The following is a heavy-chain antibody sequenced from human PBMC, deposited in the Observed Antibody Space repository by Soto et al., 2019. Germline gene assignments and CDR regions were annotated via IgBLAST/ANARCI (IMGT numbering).Heavy chain of an antibody. V-gene: IGHV1-18*04. CDR3: ASDRDSRSCYWFAP. J-gene: IGHJ5*02. D-gene: IGHD6-13*01. Sequence: ASVKVSCMASGYTFASCGICWLRPAPGPGLEWMGWISAYNGNTNFAQKLQGRVTMTTDTSTSTAYRELRSRRSDDTAVYYCASDRDSRSCYWFAPWDKGTLVTV. CDR1: GYTFASCG. CDR2: ISAYNGNT.